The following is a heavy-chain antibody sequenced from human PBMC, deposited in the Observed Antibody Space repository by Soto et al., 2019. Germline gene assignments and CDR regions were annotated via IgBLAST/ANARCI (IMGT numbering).Heavy chain of an antibody. V-gene: IGHV4-39*01. CDR1: GGSISSSSYY. J-gene: IGHJ6*02. Sequence: SETLSLTCTVSGGSISSSSYYWGWIRQPPGKGLEWTGSIYYSGSTYYNPSLKSRVTISVDTSKNQFSLKLSSVTAADTAVYYCARHAGKWELYYYYGMDVWGQGTTVTVSS. CDR3: ARHAGKWELYYYYGMDV. D-gene: IGHD1-26*01. CDR2: IYYSGST.